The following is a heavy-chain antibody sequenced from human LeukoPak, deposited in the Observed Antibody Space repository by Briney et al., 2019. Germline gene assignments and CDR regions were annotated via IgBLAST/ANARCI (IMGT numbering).Heavy chain of an antibody. D-gene: IGHD7-27*01. CDR2: INVSPAYI. J-gene: IGHJ3*02. CDR3: ARDLNWGAGALDI. CDR1: GFAFSSYS. V-gene: IGHV3-21*01. Sequence: GGSLRLSCAASGFAFSSYSMTWVRQAPGKGLEWVSSINVSPAYISCADSVKGRFTISRDNAKNSLYLHVNSLRAEDTAVYFCARDLNWGAGALDIWGQGTMVTVSS.